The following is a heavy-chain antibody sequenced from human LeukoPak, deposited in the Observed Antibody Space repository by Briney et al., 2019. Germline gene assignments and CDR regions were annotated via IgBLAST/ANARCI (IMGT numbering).Heavy chain of an antibody. V-gene: IGHV1-18*01. CDR2: ISAYNGNT. D-gene: IGHD6-19*01. J-gene: IGHJ4*02. CDR1: GYTFTSYG. Sequence: ASVKVSCKASGYTFTSYGISWVRQAPGQGLEWMGWISAYNGNTNYAQKLQGRVTMTTDTATSTAYRELRSLRSDDTAVYYRARGRYSSGSSFDYCGQGTLVTVSS. CDR3: ARGRYSSGSSFDY.